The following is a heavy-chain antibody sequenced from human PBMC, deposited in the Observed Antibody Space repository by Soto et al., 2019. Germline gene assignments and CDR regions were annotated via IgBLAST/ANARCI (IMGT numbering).Heavy chain of an antibody. D-gene: IGHD3-22*01. CDR1: GGSISSGDYY. V-gene: IGHV4-39*01. CDR3: VSPEGYYDSSGYTLDY. CDR2: MFYSGNT. Sequence: SETLSLTCTVSGGSISSGDYYWSWMRQPPGKGLEWIGSMFYSGNTYYNPSLKSRVTMSIDTSKNQFSLKLNSVTAADTAVYYCVSPEGYYDSSGYTLDYWGQGTLVTVSS. J-gene: IGHJ4*02.